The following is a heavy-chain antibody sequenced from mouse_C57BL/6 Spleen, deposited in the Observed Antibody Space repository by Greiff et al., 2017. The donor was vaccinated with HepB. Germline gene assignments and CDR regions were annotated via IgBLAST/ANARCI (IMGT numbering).Heavy chain of an antibody. V-gene: IGHV5-9*01. J-gene: IGHJ2*01. CDR3: ARRPITTVVDYYFDY. Sequence: EVMLVESGGGLVKPGGSLKLSCAASGFTFSSYTMSWVRQTPEKRLEWVATISGGGGNTYYPDSVKGRFTISRDNAKNTLYLQMSSLRSEDTALYYCARRPITTVVDYYFDYWGQGTTLTVSS. CDR2: ISGGGGNT. CDR1: GFTFSSYT. D-gene: IGHD1-1*01.